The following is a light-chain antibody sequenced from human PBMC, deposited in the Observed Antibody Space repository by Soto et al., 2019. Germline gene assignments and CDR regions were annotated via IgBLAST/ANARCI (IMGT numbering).Light chain of an antibody. CDR2: WAS. J-gene: IGKJ4*01. CDR3: QQYYSIPVT. Sequence: DIVMTESPDSLAVILGERATINCKSSQRVLYSSNNKNYLAWYQQKPGQPPKLLIYWASIRESGVPDRFSGSGSGTDFTLTISSLQAEDVAVYYCQQYYSIPVTFGGGTKVEIK. V-gene: IGKV4-1*01. CDR1: QRVLYSSNNKNY.